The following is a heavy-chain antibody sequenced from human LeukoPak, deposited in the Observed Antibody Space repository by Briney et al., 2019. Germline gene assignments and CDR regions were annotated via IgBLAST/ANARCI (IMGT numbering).Heavy chain of an antibody. CDR2: IYYSGST. CDR3: ARTTEGEYTYDYFYYYYMDV. Sequence: SETLSLTCSVSGGSISSYYWSWIRQPPGKGLEWIGYIYYSGSTNYNPSLKSRVTISVDTSKNQFSLKLSSVTAADTAVYYCARTTEGEYTYDYFYYYYMDVWGKGTTVTISS. D-gene: IGHD5-18*01. J-gene: IGHJ6*03. CDR1: GGSISSYY. V-gene: IGHV4-59*01.